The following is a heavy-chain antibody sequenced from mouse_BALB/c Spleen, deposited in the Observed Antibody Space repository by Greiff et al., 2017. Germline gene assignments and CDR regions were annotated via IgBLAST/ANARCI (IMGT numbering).Heavy chain of an antibody. V-gene: IGHV5-6*01. D-gene: IGHD2-2*01. Sequence: EVNVVESGGDLVKPGGSLKLSCAASGFTFSSYGMSWVRQTPDKRLEWVATISSGGSYTYYPDSVKGRFTISRDNAKNTLYLQMSSLKSEDTAMYYCARHEGVTLDYWGQGTTLTVSS. CDR1: GFTFSSYG. CDR2: ISSGGSYT. CDR3: ARHEGVTLDY. J-gene: IGHJ2*01.